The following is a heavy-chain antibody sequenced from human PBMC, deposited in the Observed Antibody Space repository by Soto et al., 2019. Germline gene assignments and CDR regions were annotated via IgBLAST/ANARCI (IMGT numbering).Heavy chain of an antibody. CDR3: ARQNYCGTSTCFGY. V-gene: IGHV4-39*01. CDR2: IYYNGNT. J-gene: IGHJ4*02. CDR1: GASVGSTGHF. Sequence: QVQLLESGPGLVKPAETLSLNCDVSGASVGSTGHFWGWIRQPPGKGLEWLGRIYYNGNTDYNPSLKSRVTISVDMSKNQFSLKMSSVTAADTAVYYCARQNYCGTSTCFGYWGQGSLVTVSS. D-gene: IGHD2-21*01.